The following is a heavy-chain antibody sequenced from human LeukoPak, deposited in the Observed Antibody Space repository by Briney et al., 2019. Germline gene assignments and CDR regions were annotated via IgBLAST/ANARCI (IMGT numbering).Heavy chain of an antibody. Sequence: SETLSLTCAVYGGSFSGYYWSWIRQPPGKGLEWIGEINHSGSTNYNPSLKSRVTISVDTSENQFSLKLSSVTAADTAVYYCARGGTTIFGVVINWFDPWGQGTLVTVSS. CDR3: ARGGTTIFGVVINWFDP. CDR2: INHSGST. J-gene: IGHJ5*02. CDR1: GGSFSGYY. V-gene: IGHV4-34*01. D-gene: IGHD3-3*01.